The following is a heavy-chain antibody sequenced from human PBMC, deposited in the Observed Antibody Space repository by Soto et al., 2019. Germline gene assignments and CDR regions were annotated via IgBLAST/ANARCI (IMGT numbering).Heavy chain of an antibody. CDR1: GFTFSSYW. CDR2: IKQDGSEK. J-gene: IGHJ4*02. CDR3: ARADPGIAEDYFDY. Sequence: GGSLRLSCAASGFTFSSYWMSWVRQAPGKGLEWVANIKQDGSEKYHVESVKGRFTTSRDHAKNSLYLQMNSLRAEDTAVYYCARADPGIAEDYFDYWGQGTLVTVSS. D-gene: IGHD6-13*01. V-gene: IGHV3-7*01.